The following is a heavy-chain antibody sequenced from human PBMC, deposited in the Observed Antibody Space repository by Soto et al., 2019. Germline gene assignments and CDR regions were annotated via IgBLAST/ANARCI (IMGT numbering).Heavy chain of an antibody. CDR1: GGSSSSYY. Sequence: SETLSLTCTVSGGSSSSYYWRWIRQPPGKGLEWIGYINYSGSTNYNPSLKSRVAISVDTSRNQFSLKLSSVTAADTAVYYCARYGDFEGWFDPWGQGTLVTVSS. CDR2: INYSGST. J-gene: IGHJ5*02. D-gene: IGHD4-17*01. V-gene: IGHV4-59*01. CDR3: ARYGDFEGWFDP.